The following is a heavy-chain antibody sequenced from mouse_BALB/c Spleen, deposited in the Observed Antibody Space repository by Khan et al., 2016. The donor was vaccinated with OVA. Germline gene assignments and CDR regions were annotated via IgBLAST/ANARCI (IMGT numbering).Heavy chain of an antibody. D-gene: IGHD3-3*01. V-gene: IGHV3-2*02. Sequence: EVQLQESGPGLVKPSQSLSLTCTVTGYSLTSNYARNWIRQFPGNKLEWMGYINYSGSTSYTPSLKSRISITRDTSKNQFFLQLNSVTTEDTATYFCARGRAYWGQGTLVTVSA. CDR3: ARGRAY. CDR2: INYSGST. J-gene: IGHJ3*01. CDR1: GYSLTSNYA.